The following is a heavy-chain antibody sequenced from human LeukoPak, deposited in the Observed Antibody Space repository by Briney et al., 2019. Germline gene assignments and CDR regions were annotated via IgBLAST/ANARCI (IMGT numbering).Heavy chain of an antibody. CDR3: ARVGGGYNSNYFDY. CDR1: GYTFTSYG. J-gene: IGHJ4*02. CDR2: ISAYNGNT. Sequence: GAAVKVSCKASGYTFTSYGISWVRQAPGQGLEWMGWISAYNGNTNYAQKLQGRVTMTTDTSTSTAYMELRSLRSDDTAVYYCARVGGGYNSNYFDYWGQGTLVTVSS. D-gene: IGHD5-24*01. V-gene: IGHV1-18*01.